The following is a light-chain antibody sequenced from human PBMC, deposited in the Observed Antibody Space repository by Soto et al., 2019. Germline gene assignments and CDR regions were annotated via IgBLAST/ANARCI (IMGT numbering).Light chain of an antibody. J-gene: IGLJ1*01. Sequence: QSALTQPASVSGSPGQSITISCTGTSSDVGGYKFVSWYQQHPGKAPKLMTYDVSNRPSGVSNRFSGSKSDDTASLTISGLQAEDEADYYCCSYTSSNIYVFGTGTKAPS. CDR2: DVS. CDR3: CSYTSSNIYV. CDR1: SSDVGGYKF. V-gene: IGLV2-14*01.